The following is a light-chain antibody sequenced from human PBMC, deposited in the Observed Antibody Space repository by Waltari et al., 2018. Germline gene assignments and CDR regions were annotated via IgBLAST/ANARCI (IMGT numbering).Light chain of an antibody. CDR3: QQRANSWT. J-gene: IGKJ1*01. V-gene: IGKV3-11*01. CDR1: QSVSTS. CDR2: DAS. Sequence: EIVLTQSPATLSLSPGERATLSCRASQSVSTSLAWYQQKAGQPPRLLIHDASKRAIGIPARFSGSGSGTDFTLTISSLEPEDFAVYYCQQRANSWTFGQGTKVELK.